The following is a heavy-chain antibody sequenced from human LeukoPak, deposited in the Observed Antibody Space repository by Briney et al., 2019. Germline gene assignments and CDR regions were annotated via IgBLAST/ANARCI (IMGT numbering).Heavy chain of an antibody. Sequence: SQTLSLTCAVSGGSISSGGYSWSWIRQPPGKGLEWIGYIYHSGSTYYNPSLKSRVTISVDRSKNQFSLKLSSVTAADTAVYYCARGGDYVSFDYWGQGTLVTVSS. J-gene: IGHJ4*02. CDR3: ARGGDYVSFDY. CDR1: GGSISSGGYS. CDR2: IYHSGST. D-gene: IGHD4-17*01. V-gene: IGHV4-30-2*01.